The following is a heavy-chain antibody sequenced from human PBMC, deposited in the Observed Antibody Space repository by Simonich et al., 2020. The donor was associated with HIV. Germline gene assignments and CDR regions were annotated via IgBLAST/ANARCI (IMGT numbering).Heavy chain of an antibody. V-gene: IGHV3-23*01. CDR1: GFTFSSFA. Sequence: EVQLLESGGGLVQHGGSLRLSCAASGFTFSSFAMSWVRQATGQGWEWVPAIRGIGGSTYYADSVKGRLTISRDNSKNTLYLQMNSLRAEDTAVYYCAKDRYYNFWSGYYDYWGQGTLVTVSS. CDR3: AKDRYYNFWSGYYDY. D-gene: IGHD3-3*01. CDR2: IRGIGGST. J-gene: IGHJ4*02.